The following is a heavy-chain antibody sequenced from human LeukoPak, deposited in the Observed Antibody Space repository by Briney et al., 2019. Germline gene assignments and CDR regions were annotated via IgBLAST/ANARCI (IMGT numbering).Heavy chain of an antibody. CDR1: GYTFTSNY. CDR2: IIPIFGTA. V-gene: IGHV1-69*13. D-gene: IGHD2-15*01. CDR3: ARDVDYSDAFDI. J-gene: IGHJ3*02. Sequence: RASVTVSCKASGYTFTSNYIHWVRQAPGQGLEWMGGIIPIFGTANYAQKSQGRVTITADESTSTAYMELSSLRSEDTAVYYCARDVDYSDAFDIWGQGTMVTVSS.